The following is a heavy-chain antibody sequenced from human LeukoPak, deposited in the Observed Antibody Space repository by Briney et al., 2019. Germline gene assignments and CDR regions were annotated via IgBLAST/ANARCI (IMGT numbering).Heavy chain of an antibody. CDR1: GGTFSSYA. D-gene: IGHD1-26*01. J-gene: IGHJ3*02. V-gene: IGHV1-69*05. CDR3: ARGLEVGAMNAFDI. Sequence: GASVKVPCKASGGTFSSYAISWVRQAPGQGLEWMGGIIPIFGTANYAQKFQGRVTITTDESTSTAYMELSSLRSEDTAVYYCARGLEVGAMNAFDIWGQGTMVTVSS. CDR2: IIPIFGTA.